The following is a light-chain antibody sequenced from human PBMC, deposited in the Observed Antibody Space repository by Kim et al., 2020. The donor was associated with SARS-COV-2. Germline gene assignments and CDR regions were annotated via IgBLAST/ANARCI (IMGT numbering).Light chain of an antibody. CDR1: QSVSSQ. CDR2: DVS. V-gene: IGKV3-11*01. J-gene: IGKJ1*01. Sequence: EIVLTQSPATLSLSPGERATLSCRASQSVSSQLAWYQQTPGQDPRLLMYDVSNRATGIPDRFSGSGSGTDFTLTISSLEPEDFALYYCQQRYSWPVTFGQGTKVDIK. CDR3: QQRYSWPVT.